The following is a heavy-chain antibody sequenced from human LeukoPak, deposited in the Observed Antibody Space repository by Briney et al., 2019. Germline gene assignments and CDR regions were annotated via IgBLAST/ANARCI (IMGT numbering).Heavy chain of an antibody. V-gene: IGHV3-11*01. D-gene: IGHD6-19*01. CDR2: ISSSGSTI. CDR1: GFTFSDYY. CDR3: ARGGQWLVRGYFQH. Sequence: NSGAPLRLSCAASGFTFSDYYMSWIRQAPGKGLEWVSYISSSGSTIYYADSVKGRFTVSRDNAKNSLYLQMNSLRAEDTAVYYCARGGQWLVRGYFQHWGQGTLVTVSS. J-gene: IGHJ1*01.